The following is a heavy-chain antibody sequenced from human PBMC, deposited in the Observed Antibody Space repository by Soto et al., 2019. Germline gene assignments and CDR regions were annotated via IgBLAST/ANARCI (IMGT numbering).Heavy chain of an antibody. CDR3: ARGFVARKYYDILTGYSHFDY. V-gene: IGHV4-59*08. D-gene: IGHD3-9*01. CDR1: GGSISSYY. Sequence: PSETLSLTCTVSGGSISSYYWTWIRQPPGKGLEWIGYIYYSGSTNYNPPLKSRVTISVATSKTQFSLKLSSVTAADTAVYYCARGFVARKYYDILTGYSHFDYWGQGTLVTVSS. J-gene: IGHJ4*02. CDR2: IYYSGST.